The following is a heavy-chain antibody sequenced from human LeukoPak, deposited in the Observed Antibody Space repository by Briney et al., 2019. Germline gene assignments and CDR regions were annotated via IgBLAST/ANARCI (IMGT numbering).Heavy chain of an antibody. D-gene: IGHD1-1*01. CDR1: GFIFSNYW. J-gene: IGHJ5*02. CDR3: ARLGLEVGGPNWFDP. V-gene: IGHV3-7*01. CDR2: IKRDGSQK. Sequence: GSLRLSCGASGFIFSNYWMSWVRQAPGKGLEWVAHIKRDGSQKYYLDSVKGRFTISRDNAKNSLYLQMNSLRVEDTAVYYCARLGLEVGGPNWFDPWGQGTLVTVSS.